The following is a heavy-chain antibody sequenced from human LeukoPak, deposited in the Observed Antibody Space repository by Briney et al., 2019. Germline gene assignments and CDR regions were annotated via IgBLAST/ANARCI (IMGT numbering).Heavy chain of an antibody. Sequence: PSETLSLTCAVSGYSISRGYHWGWIRQPPGKGLEWIGSIHHSGSTYYNSSLKRRVTISVDTSKNQFSLKVSSVTAADTAVYYCARVNWNPDYWGQGTLVTVSS. J-gene: IGHJ4*02. D-gene: IGHD1-1*01. CDR1: GYSISRGYH. CDR3: ARVNWNPDY. V-gene: IGHV4-38-2*01. CDR2: IHHSGST.